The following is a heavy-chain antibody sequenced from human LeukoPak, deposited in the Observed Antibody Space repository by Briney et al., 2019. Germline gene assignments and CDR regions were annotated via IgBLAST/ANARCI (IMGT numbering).Heavy chain of an antibody. D-gene: IGHD2-2*03. CDR3: ARELDIVVVPAAMGADY. CDR1: GYTFTGYY. V-gene: IGHV1-2*02. Sequence: EASVKVSCKASGYTFTGYYMHWVRQAPGQGLEWMGWINPNSGGTNYAQKFQGRVTMTRDTSISTAYMELSRLRSDDTAVYYCARELDIVVVPAAMGADYWGQGTLVTVSS. J-gene: IGHJ4*02. CDR2: INPNSGGT.